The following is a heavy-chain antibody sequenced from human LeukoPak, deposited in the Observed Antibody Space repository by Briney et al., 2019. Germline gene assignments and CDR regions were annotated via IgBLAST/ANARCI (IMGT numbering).Heavy chain of an antibody. CDR2: IKQDGSEK. Sequence: GGSLRLSCEASGMIFSKYWMSWVRQAPGKGLEWVANIKQDGSEKYYLDSVKGRFTISRDNAKNSLYLHMNSLRAEDTAVYYCAPSWDYWGQGTEVPVSS. J-gene: IGHJ4*02. CDR3: APSWDY. V-gene: IGHV3-7*01. CDR1: GMIFSKYW.